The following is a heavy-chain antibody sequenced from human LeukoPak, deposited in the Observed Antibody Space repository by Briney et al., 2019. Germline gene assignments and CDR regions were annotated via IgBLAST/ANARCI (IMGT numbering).Heavy chain of an antibody. Sequence: GGSLRLSCAASAFTFSSSNMNWVRQAPGKGLEWVANIKQDGSEKYYVDSVKGRFTISRDNAKNSLYLQMNSLRAEDTAVYYCARDVVSSSYYYYYYYYMDVWGKGTTVTVSS. J-gene: IGHJ6*03. CDR2: IKQDGSEK. CDR3: ARDVVSSSYYYYYYYYMDV. V-gene: IGHV3-7*01. D-gene: IGHD6-13*01. CDR1: AFTFSSSN.